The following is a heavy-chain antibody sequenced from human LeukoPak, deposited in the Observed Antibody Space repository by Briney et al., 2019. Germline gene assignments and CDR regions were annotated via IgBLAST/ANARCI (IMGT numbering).Heavy chain of an antibody. CDR1: GYTFTSYG. V-gene: IGHV1-18*01. Sequence: GASVKVSCKASGYTFTSYGISWVRQAPGQGLEWMGWISAYNGNTNYAQKLQGRVTMTTDTSTSTAYMELRSLRSDDTAVYYCARFYYGSGSYYYNWFDPWGQGTLVTVSS. CDR3: ARFYYGSGSYYYNWFDP. CDR2: ISAYNGNT. J-gene: IGHJ5*02. D-gene: IGHD3-10*01.